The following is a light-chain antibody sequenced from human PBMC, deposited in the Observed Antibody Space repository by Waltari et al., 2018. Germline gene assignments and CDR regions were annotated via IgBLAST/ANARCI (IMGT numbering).Light chain of an antibody. CDR2: YAS. CDR3: QQSATLPYT. J-gene: IGKJ2*01. V-gene: IGKV6-21*01. Sequence: EIMLTQSPDFQSVTPKEKVTITCRASQTIGSSLHWYQQKPDQSPKLLIKYASQSCSGVSSRFNGSGSGRDFTLTINALEGEDVATYYCQQSATLPYTFGQGTKLEMK. CDR1: QTIGSS.